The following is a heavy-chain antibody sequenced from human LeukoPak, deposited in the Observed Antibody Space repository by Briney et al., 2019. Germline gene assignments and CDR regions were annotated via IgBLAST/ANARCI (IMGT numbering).Heavy chain of an antibody. CDR2: INTDGSGT. J-gene: IGHJ3*01. V-gene: IGHV3-74*03. D-gene: IGHD1-26*01. CDR3: ARLQTHSGSYADTFDL. Sequence: GGSLRLSCAASGFTFSSYWMHWVRQAPGKGLVWVSRINTDGSGTKYADSVKGRFTISRDTAKNTLYLQMNSLRAEDTAVYYCARLQTHSGSYADTFDLWGQGTMVTVSS. CDR1: GFTFSSYW.